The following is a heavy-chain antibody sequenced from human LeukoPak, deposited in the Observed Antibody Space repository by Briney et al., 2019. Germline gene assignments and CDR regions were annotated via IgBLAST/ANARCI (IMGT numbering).Heavy chain of an antibody. Sequence: ASVKVSCTASGYTFTSYGISWVRQAPGQGLEWMGWISAYNGNTNYARKLQGRVTMTTDTSMSTAYMELRSLRSDDTAVYYCAREGDYGDYGGLFDYWGQGTLVTVSS. CDR2: ISAYNGNT. CDR1: GYTFTSYG. V-gene: IGHV1-18*01. J-gene: IGHJ4*02. CDR3: AREGDYGDYGGLFDY. D-gene: IGHD4-17*01.